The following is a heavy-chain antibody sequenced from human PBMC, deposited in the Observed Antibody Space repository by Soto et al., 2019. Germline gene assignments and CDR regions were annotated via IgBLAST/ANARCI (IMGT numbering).Heavy chain of an antibody. V-gene: IGHV4-59*01. J-gene: IGHJ4*02. Sequence: KPSETLSLTCTVSGGSISSYYWSWIRQPPGKGLEWIGYIYYSGSTNYNPSLKSRVTISVDTSKNQFSLKLSSVTAADTAVYYCARGPYDFWSGYHNLDYWGQGTLVTVSS. D-gene: IGHD3-3*01. CDR1: GGSISSYY. CDR2: IYYSGST. CDR3: ARGPYDFWSGYHNLDY.